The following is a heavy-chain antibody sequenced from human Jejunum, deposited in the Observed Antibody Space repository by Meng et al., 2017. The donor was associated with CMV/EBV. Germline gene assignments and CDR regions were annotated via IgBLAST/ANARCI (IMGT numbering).Heavy chain of an antibody. CDR2: IDSDESNT. CDR1: W. Sequence: WMHWVRQAPGKGLVWVARIDSDESNTSDESKTRYADSVKGRFTISRDNAKNTLYLQMNSLRAEDTAVYYCARGFYNKFYYIGMDVWGQGTTVTVSS. CDR3: ARGFYNKFYYIGMDV. V-gene: IGHV3-74*01. J-gene: IGHJ6*02. D-gene: IGHD5-24*01.